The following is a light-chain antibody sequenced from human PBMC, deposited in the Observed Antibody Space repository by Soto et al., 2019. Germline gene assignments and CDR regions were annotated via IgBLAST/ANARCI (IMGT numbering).Light chain of an antibody. Sequence: EIVLTQSPATLSLSPGERATLSCSASQSVSSYLAWYQQKPGQAPRLLIFDASNRATGIPARFRGSGSWTDFTLTISSLAPEDFAVYYCQQRSNWPPTFGGGTKVDIK. CDR1: QSVSSY. V-gene: IGKV3-11*01. CDR2: DAS. CDR3: QQRSNWPPT. J-gene: IGKJ4*01.